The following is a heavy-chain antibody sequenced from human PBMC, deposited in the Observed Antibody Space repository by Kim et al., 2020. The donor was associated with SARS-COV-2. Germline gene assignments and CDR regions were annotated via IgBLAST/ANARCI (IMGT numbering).Heavy chain of an antibody. CDR2: IYYSGST. CDR3: ARDTHEEYQLLGWYFDL. J-gene: IGHJ2*01. V-gene: IGHV4-30-4*01. D-gene: IGHD2-2*01. CDR1: GGSISSGDYY. Sequence: SETLSLTCTVSGGSISSGDYYWSWIRQPPGKGLEWIGYIYYSGSTYYNPSLKSRVTISVDTSKNQFSLKLSSVTAADTAVYYCARDTHEEYQLLGWYFDLWGRGTLVTVSS.